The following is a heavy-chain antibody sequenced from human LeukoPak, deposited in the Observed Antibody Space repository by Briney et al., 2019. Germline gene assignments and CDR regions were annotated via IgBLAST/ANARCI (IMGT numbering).Heavy chain of an antibody. V-gene: IGHV3-48*01. CDR2: ISSSSSTI. CDR1: GYTFSNYN. D-gene: IGHD3-3*01. Sequence: GRSLRLSCAASGYTFSNYNMDWVLQAPGKGLEWVSYISSSSSTIHYADSVKGRFTISRDNARNSLYLQMNSLRAEDTAVYYCARDFLEDGYWGQGTLVTVSS. J-gene: IGHJ4*02. CDR3: ARDFLEDGY.